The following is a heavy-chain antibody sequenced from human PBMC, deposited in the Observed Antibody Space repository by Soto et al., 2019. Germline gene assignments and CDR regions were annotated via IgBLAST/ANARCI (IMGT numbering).Heavy chain of an antibody. CDR2: IYYSGST. CDR3: ARIIIAVAGTFDY. CDR1: GGSVSSGSYY. D-gene: IGHD6-19*01. Sequence: LTCTVSGGSVSSGSYYWSWIRQPPGKGLEWIGYIYYSGSTNYNPSLKSRVTISVDTSKNQFSLKLSSVTAADTAVYYCARIIIAVAGTFDYWGQGTLVTVSS. V-gene: IGHV4-61*01. J-gene: IGHJ4*02.